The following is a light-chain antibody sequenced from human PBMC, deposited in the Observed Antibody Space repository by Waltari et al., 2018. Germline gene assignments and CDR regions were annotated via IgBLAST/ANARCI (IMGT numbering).Light chain of an antibody. Sequence: SSDLTQDPGVSVALGQTVRINCPGDSLGRNYATWYQQKAGQAPVLVMYGYNKRPSGIADRFSGSSSGTTSSLIIAGSQAEDEADYYCSSRDSSGKVLFGGGTKVTVL. V-gene: IGLV3-19*01. CDR2: GYN. CDR1: SLGRNY. J-gene: IGLJ3*02. CDR3: SSRDSSGKVL.